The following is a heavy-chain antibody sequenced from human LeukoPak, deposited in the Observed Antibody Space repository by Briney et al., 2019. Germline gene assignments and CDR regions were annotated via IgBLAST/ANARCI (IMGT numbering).Heavy chain of an antibody. CDR3: ARQPVVVVAATPYYYYGMDV. D-gene: IGHD2-15*01. J-gene: IGHJ6*02. Sequence: GASVKVSCKASGGTFSSYAISWVRQAPGQGLEWMGGIIPILGTANYAQKFQGRVTITADESTSTAYMELSSLRSEDTAVYYCARQPVVVVAATPYYYYGMDVWGQGTTVTVSS. CDR2: IIPILGTA. V-gene: IGHV1-69*13. CDR1: GGTFSSYA.